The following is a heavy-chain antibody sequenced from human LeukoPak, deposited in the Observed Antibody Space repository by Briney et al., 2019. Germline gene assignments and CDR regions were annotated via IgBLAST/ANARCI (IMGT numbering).Heavy chain of an antibody. Sequence: KPSETLSLTCVVSGDAISSGVYSGAWLRQPPGQGLEWIGYISHSGSTYHNPSLESRVVISVDRSKNQISLNLTSVTAADTAVYFCARDRGRNLGFDSWGQGILVTVSS. V-gene: IGHV4-30-2*01. J-gene: IGHJ5*01. CDR3: ARDRGRNLGFDS. D-gene: IGHD3-10*01. CDR1: GDAISSGVYS. CDR2: ISHSGST.